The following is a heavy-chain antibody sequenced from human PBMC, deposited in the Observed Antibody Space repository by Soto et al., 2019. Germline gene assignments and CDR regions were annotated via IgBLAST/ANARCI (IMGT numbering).Heavy chain of an antibody. CDR2: IVPIFGTT. V-gene: IGHV1-69*12. CDR3: ARVEAVAGLYNSHGLDV. D-gene: IGHD6-19*01. CDR1: GGTFSNYA. J-gene: IGHJ6*02. Sequence: QVQLVQSGAEVKKPGSSVKVSCKVSGGTFSNYAIDWVRLAPGHGLEWMGGIVPIFGTTYYTQKFQGRATIIADXSXTXXYLETSGLRSEDTAIYYCARVEAVAGLYNSHGLDVWGQGTAVTVSS.